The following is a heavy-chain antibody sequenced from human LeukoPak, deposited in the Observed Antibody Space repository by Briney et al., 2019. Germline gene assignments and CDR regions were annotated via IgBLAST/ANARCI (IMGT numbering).Heavy chain of an antibody. J-gene: IGHJ4*02. V-gene: IGHV3-30*02. D-gene: IGHD3-3*01. CDR2: IRYDGSNK. CDR1: GFTFSSYG. CDR3: AKDPRTYYDFWSGYHRWYFDY. Sequence: PGGSLRLSCAASGFTFSSYGMHWVRQAPGKGLEWVAFIRYDGSNKYYADSVKGRFTISRDNSKHTLYLQMNSLRAEDTAVYYCAKDPRTYYDFWSGYHRWYFDYWGQGTLVTVSS.